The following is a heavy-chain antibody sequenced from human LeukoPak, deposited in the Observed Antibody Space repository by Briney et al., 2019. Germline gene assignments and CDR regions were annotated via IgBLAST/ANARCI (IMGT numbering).Heavy chain of an antibody. CDR1: GFTVSSNY. CDR3: ARSTAGWELPTGFDY. Sequence: PGGSLRLSCAASGFTVSSNYMSWVRQAPGKGLEWVSVIYSGGSTYYAGSVKGRFTISRDNSKNTLYLQMNSLRAEDTAVYYCARSTAGWELPTGFDYWGQGTLVTVSS. CDR2: IYSGGST. V-gene: IGHV3-66*01. J-gene: IGHJ4*02. D-gene: IGHD1-26*01.